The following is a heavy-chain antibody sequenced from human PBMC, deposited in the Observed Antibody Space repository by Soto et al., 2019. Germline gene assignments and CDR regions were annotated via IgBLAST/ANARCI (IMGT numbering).Heavy chain of an antibody. D-gene: IGHD2-2*01. CDR3: ARDESAGSSIKY. CDR2: ISNSGNYI. CDR1: GSTFSSYG. J-gene: IGHJ4*02. Sequence: EVQVVESGGGLVKPGGSLRLSCTASGSTFSSYGMNWVRQAPGKGLEWVSSISNSGNYIYYADSVQGRFTISRDNAKNSXYLQMNSLRAEDTAVYFCARDESAGSSIKYWGQGTLVTVSS. V-gene: IGHV3-21*01.